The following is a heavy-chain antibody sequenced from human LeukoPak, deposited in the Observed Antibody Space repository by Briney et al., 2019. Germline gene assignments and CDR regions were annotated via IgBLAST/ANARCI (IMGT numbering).Heavy chain of an antibody. V-gene: IGHV3-53*01. D-gene: IGHD3-22*01. CDR3: ATHYDSSYYFPRFLGFDV. CDR1: GFTVSSNY. CDR2: IYTGGSP. Sequence: PGGSLRLSCAASGFTVSSNYMSWVRQAPGKGLEWVSVIYTGGSPDYADSVKGRFTISRDNSKNTLNLQMNSLRAEDTAVYYCATHYDSSYYFPRFLGFDVWGQGRKVTVSS. J-gene: IGHJ3*01.